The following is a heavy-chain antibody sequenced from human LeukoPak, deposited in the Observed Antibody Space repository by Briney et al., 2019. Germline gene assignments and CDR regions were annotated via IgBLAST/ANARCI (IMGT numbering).Heavy chain of an antibody. Sequence: GGSLRLSCAASGFTFSSYGMHWVRQAPGKGLEWVAFIRYDGSNKYYADSVKGRFTISRDNSKNTLYLQMNSLRAEDTAVYYCARDYDSSGYGYYYMDVWGKGTTATVSS. J-gene: IGHJ6*03. V-gene: IGHV3-30*02. D-gene: IGHD3-22*01. CDR1: GFTFSSYG. CDR3: ARDYDSSGYGYYYMDV. CDR2: IRYDGSNK.